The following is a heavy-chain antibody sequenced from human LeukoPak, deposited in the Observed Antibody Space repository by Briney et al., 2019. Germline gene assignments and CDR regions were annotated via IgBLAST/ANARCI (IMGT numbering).Heavy chain of an antibody. V-gene: IGHV4-59*01. D-gene: IGHD3-9*01. CDR3: ARGDILTGYYTAFDY. CDR2: IYYSGST. Sequence: SETLSLTCTVSGGSISSYYWSWIRQPPGKGLEWIGYIYYSGSTNYNPSLKSRVTISVDTSKNQFSLKLSSVTAADTAVYYCARGDILTGYYTAFDYWGQGTLVTVSS. J-gene: IGHJ4*02. CDR1: GGSISSYY.